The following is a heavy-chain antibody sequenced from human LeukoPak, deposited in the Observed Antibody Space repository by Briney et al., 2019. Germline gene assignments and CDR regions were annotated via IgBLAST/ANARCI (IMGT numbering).Heavy chain of an antibody. Sequence: GASVKVSCKASGYTFTGYYMHWVRQAPGQGLEWMGWISAYNGNTNYAQKLQGRVTMTTDTSTSTAYMELRSLRSDDTAVYYCARVVVPAAMAAREDNWFDPWGQGTLVTVSS. CDR1: GYTFTGYY. V-gene: IGHV1-18*04. D-gene: IGHD2-2*01. J-gene: IGHJ5*02. CDR2: ISAYNGNT. CDR3: ARVVVPAAMAAREDNWFDP.